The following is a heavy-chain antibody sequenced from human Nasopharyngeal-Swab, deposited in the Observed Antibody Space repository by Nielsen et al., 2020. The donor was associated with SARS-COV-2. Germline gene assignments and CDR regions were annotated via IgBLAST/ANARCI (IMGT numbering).Heavy chain of an antibody. D-gene: IGHD3-22*01. V-gene: IGHV3-33*06. CDR3: AKDEGGYDSSGYYYYYYYYMDV. J-gene: IGHJ6*03. Sequence: VRQAPGKGLEWGAVIWYDGSNKYYADSVKGRFTISRDNSKNTLYLQMNSLRAEDTAVYYCAKDEGGYDSSGYYYYYYYYMDVWGKGTTVTVSS. CDR2: IWYDGSNK.